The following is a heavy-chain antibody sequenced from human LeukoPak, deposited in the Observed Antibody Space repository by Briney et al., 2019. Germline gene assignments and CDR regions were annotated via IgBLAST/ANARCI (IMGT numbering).Heavy chain of an antibody. J-gene: IGHJ4*02. Sequence: PGRSLRLSCAASGFNFDEYAMHWVRQAPGKGLEWVSGISYSSGSIGYVDSVKGRFTISRDNAKNSLYLQMNSLRAEDTALYYCARATWSPSLTSGYSGYPFDYWGQGTLVTVAS. V-gene: IGHV3-9*01. CDR3: ARATWSPSLTSGYSGYPFDY. CDR2: ISYSSGSI. D-gene: IGHD5-12*01. CDR1: GFNFDEYA.